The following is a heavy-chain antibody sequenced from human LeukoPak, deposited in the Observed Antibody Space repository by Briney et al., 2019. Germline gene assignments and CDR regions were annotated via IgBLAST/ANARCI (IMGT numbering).Heavy chain of an antibody. CDR3: ARGHYDILTGYYTKIDY. Sequence: GGSLRLSCAASGFTFSSYSMNWVRQAPGKGLEWVSSISSSSSYIYYADSVKGRFTISRDNAKNSLYLQMNSLRAEDTAVYYCARGHYDILTGYYTKIDYWGQGTLVTVSS. CDR2: ISSSSSYI. V-gene: IGHV3-21*01. CDR1: GFTFSSYS. D-gene: IGHD3-9*01. J-gene: IGHJ4*02.